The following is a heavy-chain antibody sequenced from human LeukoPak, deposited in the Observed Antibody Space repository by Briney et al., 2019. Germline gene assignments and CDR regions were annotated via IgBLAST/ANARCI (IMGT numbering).Heavy chain of an antibody. V-gene: IGHV4-4*09. Sequence: SETLSLTCTVSGGSISDIYWNWIRQPPGKGLEWIGYIHSSGWTFYHPSLQSRVSMPLDTSKNQFSLSLSSVTAADTAVFYCARGGSGFDIWGRGTMVTVSS. J-gene: IGHJ3*02. CDR2: IHSSGWT. CDR3: ARGGSGFDI. CDR1: GGSISDIY. D-gene: IGHD3-16*01.